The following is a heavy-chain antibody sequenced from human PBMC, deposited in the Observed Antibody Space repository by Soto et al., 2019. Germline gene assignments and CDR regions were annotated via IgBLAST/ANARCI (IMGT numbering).Heavy chain of an antibody. Sequence: GGSLRLSCAASGFTFSSYAMSWVRQAPGKGLEWVSAISGSGGSTYYADSVKGRFTISRDNSKNTLYLQMNSLRAEDTAVYYCAKDSDRYYDSSGYYYSGAFDIWGQGTMVTVSS. D-gene: IGHD3-22*01. V-gene: IGHV3-23*01. CDR2: ISGSGGST. J-gene: IGHJ3*02. CDR3: AKDSDRYYDSSGYYYSGAFDI. CDR1: GFTFSSYA.